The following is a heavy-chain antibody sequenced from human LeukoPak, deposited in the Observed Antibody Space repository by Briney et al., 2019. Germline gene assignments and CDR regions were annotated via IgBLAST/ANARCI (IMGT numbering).Heavy chain of an antibody. CDR3: ARVGPDITSWHF. J-gene: IGHJ4*02. CDR2: INHSGST. Sequence: SETLSLTCAVYGGSFSDYYWSWIRQPPGKGLEWIGEINHSGSTNYNPSLKSRVTISADSSKNQFSVKLRSVTAADTAVYYCARVGPDITSWHFWGQGTLVTVSS. D-gene: IGHD2-2*01. CDR1: GGSFSDYY. V-gene: IGHV4-34*01.